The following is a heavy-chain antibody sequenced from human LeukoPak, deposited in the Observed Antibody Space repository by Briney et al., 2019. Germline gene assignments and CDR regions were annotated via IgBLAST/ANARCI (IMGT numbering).Heavy chain of an antibody. CDR1: GFTFSSYA. Sequence: GGSLRLSCAASGFTFSSYAMSWVRQAPGKGLEWVSGISGSGGSSYYADSVKGRFTISRDNSKNTVYLQMNSLRTEDTAVYYCAKTPKIRGVSNFDYWGQGTLVTVSS. J-gene: IGHJ4*02. V-gene: IGHV3-23*01. CDR2: ISGSGGSS. CDR3: AKTPKIRGVSNFDY. D-gene: IGHD3-10*01.